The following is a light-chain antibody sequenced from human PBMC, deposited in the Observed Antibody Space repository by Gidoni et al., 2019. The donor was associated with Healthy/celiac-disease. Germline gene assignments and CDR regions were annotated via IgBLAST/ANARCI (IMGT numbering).Light chain of an antibody. V-gene: IGKV1-39*01. Sequence: DIQMTQSPSSLSASVGDRVTITCRASQSISSYLNWYQQKPGKAPKLLIYAASSLQSGIPSRFSGSGSGTDFTLTISSLQPGDFATYYCQQSYSTPYTFGQGTKLEIK. CDR3: QQSYSTPYT. CDR2: AAS. CDR1: QSISSY. J-gene: IGKJ2*01.